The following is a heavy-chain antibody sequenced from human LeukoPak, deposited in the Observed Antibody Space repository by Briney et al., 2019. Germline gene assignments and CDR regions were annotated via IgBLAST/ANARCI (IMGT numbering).Heavy chain of an antibody. CDR2: VYYGGNT. CDR3: ARQRADYFYHYLDV. Sequence: PLETLSLTCTVSGGSISSSSYYWDWVRQPPGKGLEWIGNVYYGGNTFYNSSLESRVTISVDMSKNQFSLKLSSLTAADTAVYYCARQRADYFYHYLDVWGKGTSVTVSS. CDR1: GGSISSSSYY. V-gene: IGHV4-39*01. J-gene: IGHJ6*03.